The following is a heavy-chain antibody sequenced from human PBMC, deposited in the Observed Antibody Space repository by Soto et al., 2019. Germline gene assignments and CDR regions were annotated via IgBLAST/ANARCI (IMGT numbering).Heavy chain of an antibody. J-gene: IGHJ4*02. CDR1: AFTLSNAW. CDR3: TTDGPSENHAPPFDY. V-gene: IGHV3-15*07. CDR2: IKSKTDGGTT. Sequence: EVQLVESGGGLVKPGGSLRLSCAASAFTLSNAWMNWVRQAPGKGLEWVGRIKSKTDGGTTDYAAPVKGRLIISRDDSKNTLYLQMNSLQAEDTAIYYCTTDGPSENHAPPFDYWGQGTLVTVSS.